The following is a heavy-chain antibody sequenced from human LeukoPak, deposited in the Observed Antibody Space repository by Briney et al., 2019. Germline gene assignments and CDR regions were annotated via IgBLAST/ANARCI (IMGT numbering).Heavy chain of an antibody. CDR1: GGSISSSNYY. CDR3: ARDSYGGYDGADY. Sequence: PSETLSLTCTVSGGSISSSNYYWGWIRQPPGEGLQWIGSIFYSGNTYYSPSLKSRVTISVDTSKNQFSLKLNSVTAADTAVYYCARDSYGGYDGADYWGQGTLVTVSS. V-gene: IGHV4-39*07. CDR2: IFYSGNT. D-gene: IGHD5-12*01. J-gene: IGHJ4*02.